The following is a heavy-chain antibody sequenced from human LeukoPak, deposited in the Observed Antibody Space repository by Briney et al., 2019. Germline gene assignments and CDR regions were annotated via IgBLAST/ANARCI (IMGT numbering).Heavy chain of an antibody. CDR3: ARGLGAVAGTVDY. V-gene: IGHV4-59*11. CDR2: IYYSGST. J-gene: IGHJ4*02. D-gene: IGHD6-19*01. Sequence: SETLSPTCTVSGGSISSHYWSWIRQPPGKGLEWIGYIYYSGSTNYNPSLKSRVTISVDTSKNQFSLKLSSVTAADTAVYYCARGLGAVAGTVDYWGQGTLVTVSS. CDR1: GGSISSHY.